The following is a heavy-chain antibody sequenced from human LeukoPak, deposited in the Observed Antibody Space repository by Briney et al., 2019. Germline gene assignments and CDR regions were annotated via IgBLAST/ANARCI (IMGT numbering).Heavy chain of an antibody. D-gene: IGHD2-2*01. CDR1: GFTFSSYS. CDR3: ATSDDIVVVSTAPPEDY. Sequence: GGSLRLSCVVSGFTFSSYSINWVRQAPGKGLEWVSSISSSSSYIYYAGSVKGRFTISRDNAKNSLYLQMNSLRAEDTAVYYCATSDDIVVVSTAPPEDYWGQGTLVTVSS. CDR2: ISSSSSYI. V-gene: IGHV3-21*01. J-gene: IGHJ4*02.